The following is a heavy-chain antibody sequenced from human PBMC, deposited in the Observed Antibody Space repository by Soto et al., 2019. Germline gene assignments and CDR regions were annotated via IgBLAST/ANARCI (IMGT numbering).Heavy chain of an antibody. CDR3: ARLVWSPGWYMSDY. CDR2: IYPGDSDT. Sequence: GESLKISCKGSGYSFTSYWIGWVRQMPGKGLEWMGIIYPGDSDTRYSPSFQGQVTISADKSISTAYLQGSTLKASDTAMDYCARLVWSPGWYMSDYWRQRSLVAASS. D-gene: IGHD6-19*01. CDR1: GYSFTSYW. J-gene: IGHJ4*02. V-gene: IGHV5-51*01.